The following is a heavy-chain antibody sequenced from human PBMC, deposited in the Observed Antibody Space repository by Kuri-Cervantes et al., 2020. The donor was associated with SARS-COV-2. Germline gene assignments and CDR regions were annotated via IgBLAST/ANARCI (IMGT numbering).Heavy chain of an antibody. CDR3: ARVAGEGPIYYYYMDV. J-gene: IGHJ6*03. Sequence: GESLKISCTASGFIFSDYYMTWIRQAPGKGLEWVSSISGSGNYIYYVDSAKGRFTVSRDSAKNSLYLQMNNLRGEDTAVYYCARVAGEGPIYYYYMDVWGKGTTVTVSS. CDR2: ISGSGNYI. CDR1: GFIFSDYY. V-gene: IGHV3-11*04. D-gene: IGHD2-21*01.